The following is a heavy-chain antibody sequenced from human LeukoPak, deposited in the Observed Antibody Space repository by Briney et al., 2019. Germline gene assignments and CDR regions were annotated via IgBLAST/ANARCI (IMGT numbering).Heavy chain of an antibody. CDR2: MSGSGGST. D-gene: IGHD1-26*01. Sequence: GGSLRLSCATSGFTFSTCVMSWVRQAPGKGLEWVSSMSGSGGSTYYTDSLKGRFTISRDSSKNTLYLQMNTLRAEDTAVYYCAKGDVGGSIYSYMAVWGKGITVTVSS. CDR3: AKGDVGGSIYSYMAV. V-gene: IGHV3-23*01. CDR1: GFTFSTCV. J-gene: IGHJ6*03.